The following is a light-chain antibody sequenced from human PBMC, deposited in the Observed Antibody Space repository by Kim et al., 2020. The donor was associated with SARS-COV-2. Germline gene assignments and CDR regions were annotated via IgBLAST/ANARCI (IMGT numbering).Light chain of an antibody. J-gene: IGKJ1*01. V-gene: IGKV1-12*01. CDR3: QQANSFPPT. CDR1: QGIRSW. CDR2: AAS. Sequence: ASGGGRVTVTCGGSQGIRSWLAWYQQKPGKAPKLLIYAASSLQSGVPSRFSDSGCGTDFTLTISSLQPEDFATYYCQQANSFPPTFGRGTKVDIK.